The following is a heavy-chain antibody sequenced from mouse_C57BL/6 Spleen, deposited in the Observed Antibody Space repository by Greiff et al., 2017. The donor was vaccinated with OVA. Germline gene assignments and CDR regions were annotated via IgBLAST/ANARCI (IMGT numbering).Heavy chain of an antibody. D-gene: IGHD1-1*01. CDR3: TRDPFTTVVGNWYFDV. CDR2: ISSGGDYI. V-gene: IGHV5-9-1*02. Sequence: EVQRVESGEGLVKPGGSLKLSCAASGFTFSSYAMSWVRQTPEKRLEWVAYISSGGDYIYYADTVKGRFTISRDNARNTLYLQMSSLKSEDTAMYYCTRDPFTTVVGNWYFDVWGTGTTVTVSS. CDR1: GFTFSSYA. J-gene: IGHJ1*03.